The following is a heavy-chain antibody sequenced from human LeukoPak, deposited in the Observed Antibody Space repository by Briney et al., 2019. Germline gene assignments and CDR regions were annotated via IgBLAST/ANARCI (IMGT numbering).Heavy chain of an antibody. CDR1: GGTFGSYD. CDR2: IMPMFGKA. J-gene: IGHJ4*02. Sequence: SVKVSCKASGGTFGSYDISWVRQAPGQGLEWMGGIMPMFGKANYAQKFQGRVTTTADKATSTAYMELSSLRSEDTAVYYCAREGPAAGFDYWGQGTLVTVSS. D-gene: IGHD6-13*01. CDR3: AREGPAAGFDY. V-gene: IGHV1-69*06.